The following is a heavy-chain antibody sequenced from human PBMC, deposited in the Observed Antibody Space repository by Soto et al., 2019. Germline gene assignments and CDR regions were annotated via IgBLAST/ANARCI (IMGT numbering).Heavy chain of an antibody. CDR2: IYYSWSN. D-gene: IGHD6-13*01. Sequence: QVQLQESGPGLVKPSQTLSLTCTVSGGSISSGGYYWSWIRQHPGKGLEWIGYIYYSWSNYYNPSLKSRVTISEDTSQNQFSRKLSTVTAADTAVYCCARWDSSSHGLWFYPWGQGTLVTVSS. J-gene: IGHJ5*02. CDR3: ARWDSSSHGLWFYP. CDR1: GGSISSGGYY. V-gene: IGHV4-31*03.